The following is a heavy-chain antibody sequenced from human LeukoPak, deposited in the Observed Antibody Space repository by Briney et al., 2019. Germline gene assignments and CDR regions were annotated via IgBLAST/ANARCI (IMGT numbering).Heavy chain of an antibody. Sequence: GASVKVSCKASGYTFTSHDINWVRQAPGQGLEWMGWICAYNGNTNYAQKLQGRVTMTTDTSTSTAYMELRSLRSDDTAVYYCARGSRDGYNYEGYYYYYGMDVWGQGTTVTVSS. V-gene: IGHV1-18*01. CDR3: ARGSRDGYNYEGYYYYYGMDV. J-gene: IGHJ6*02. CDR1: GYTFTSHD. D-gene: IGHD5-24*01. CDR2: ICAYNGNT.